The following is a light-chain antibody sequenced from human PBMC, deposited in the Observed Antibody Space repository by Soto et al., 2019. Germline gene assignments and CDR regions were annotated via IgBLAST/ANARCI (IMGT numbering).Light chain of an antibody. CDR2: EVR. Sequence: QSALTQPASVSGSAGQSITISCSGTMRDVGAYNLVSWYQQHPGTAPKLIIYEVRNRPSGISSRFSGSRSGNTASLTISGLPSEDDGDYYCSASTASSTLVFGGGTKLTVL. CDR3: SASTASSTLV. J-gene: IGLJ3*02. CDR1: MRDVGAYNL. V-gene: IGLV2-14*01.